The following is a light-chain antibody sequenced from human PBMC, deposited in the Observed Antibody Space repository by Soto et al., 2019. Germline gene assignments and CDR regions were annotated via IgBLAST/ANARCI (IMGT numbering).Light chain of an antibody. J-gene: IGLJ1*01. V-gene: IGLV2-14*01. CDR3: SSYTSSSTPYYV. CDR1: SSDVGAYNY. Sequence: QSALTQPASVSGSPGQSITISCTGTSSDVGAYNYVSWYQQHPGKAPKLMIYDVRKRPSGISNRFSGSKSGNTASLTISRLQAEDESDYFCSSYTSSSTPYYVFGTGTKVTVL. CDR2: DVR.